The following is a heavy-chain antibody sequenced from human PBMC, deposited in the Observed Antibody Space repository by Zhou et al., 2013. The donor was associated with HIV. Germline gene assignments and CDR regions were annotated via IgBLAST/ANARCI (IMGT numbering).Heavy chain of an antibody. J-gene: IGHJ5*02. D-gene: IGHD4-17*01. Sequence: QVQLVQSGAEVKRPGASVKVSCKASGYIFTNFDINWVRQATGQGLEWMGWMNPNSGNSDSAQKFQGRVSMTRNTSINTAYMEVRGLKSDDTAVYFCARGRYGGSAAKYLNWFGPWGQGTLVTVSS. CDR3: ARGRYGGSAAKYLNWFGP. V-gene: IGHV1-8*01. CDR2: MNPNSGNS. CDR1: GYIFTNFD.